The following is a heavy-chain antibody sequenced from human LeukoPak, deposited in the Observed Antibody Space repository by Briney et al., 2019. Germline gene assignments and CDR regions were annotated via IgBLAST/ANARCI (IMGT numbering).Heavy chain of an antibody. CDR2: IKQDGSEK. CDR3: ARDSYCGGDCYLNDAFDI. Sequence: GGSLRLSWAASGFTFSSYWMSWVRQAPGKGLEWVANIKQDGSEKYYVDSVKGRFTISRDNAKNSLYLQMNSLRAEDTAVYYCARDSYCGGDCYLNDAFDIWGQGTMVTVSS. J-gene: IGHJ3*02. V-gene: IGHV3-7*01. CDR1: GFTFSSYW. D-gene: IGHD2-21*01.